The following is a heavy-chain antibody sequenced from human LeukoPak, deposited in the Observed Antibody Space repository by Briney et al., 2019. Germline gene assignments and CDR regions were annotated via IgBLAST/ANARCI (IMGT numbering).Heavy chain of an antibody. CDR2: INHSGST. J-gene: IGHJ4*02. Sequence: SETLSLTCAVYGGSFSGYYWSWIRQPPGKGLEWIGEINHSGSTNYNPSLKSRVTISVDTSKNQFSLKLSSVTAADTGVYYCARGGYFDYWGQGTLVTVSS. CDR3: ARGGYFDY. V-gene: IGHV4-34*01. CDR1: GGSFSGYY.